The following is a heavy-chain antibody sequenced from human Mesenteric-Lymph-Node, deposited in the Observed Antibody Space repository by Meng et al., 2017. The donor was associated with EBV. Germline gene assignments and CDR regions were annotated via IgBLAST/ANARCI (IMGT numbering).Heavy chain of an antibody. V-gene: IGHV4-39*01. CDR2: IYYSGIP. CDR3: VRSRGWTQVEWFDP. D-gene: IGHD3/OR15-3a*01. J-gene: IGHJ5*02. CDR1: GGSISTTKYY. Sequence: QLQLQAPGSRPGRPSANLSLTCTVSGGSISTTKYYWSWVRQPPSKGLEWLGGIYYSGIPYYTPSLTSRVDLSVDTSKTRFSLKLFSLTTEDTAVYFCVRSRGWTQVEWFDPWGPGILVTVSS.